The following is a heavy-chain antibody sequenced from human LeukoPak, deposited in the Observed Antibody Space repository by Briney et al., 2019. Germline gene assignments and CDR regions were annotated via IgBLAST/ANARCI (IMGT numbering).Heavy chain of an antibody. CDR3: AKEGAHAWVYCSGGSCYRVCAFDI. V-gene: IGHV3-23*01. CDR1: GFTFSSYG. D-gene: IGHD2-15*01. Sequence: GGSLRLSCAASGFTFSSYGMSWVRQAPGKGLEWVSAISGSGGSTYYADSVKGRFTISRDNSKNTLYLQMNSLRAEDTAVYYCAKEGAHAWVYCSGGSCYRVCAFDIWGQGTMVTVSS. CDR2: ISGSGGST. J-gene: IGHJ3*02.